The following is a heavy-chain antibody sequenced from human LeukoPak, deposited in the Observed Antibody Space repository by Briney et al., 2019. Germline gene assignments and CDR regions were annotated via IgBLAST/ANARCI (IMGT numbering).Heavy chain of an antibody. V-gene: IGHV1-18*01. Sequence: GASVKVSSKASGYTFTSYGISWVRQAPGQGLEWMGWISAYNGNTNYAQKLQGRVTMTTDTSTSTAYMELRSLRSDDTAVYYCARDQYYYDSSGYKAFDIWGQGTMVTVSS. CDR2: ISAYNGNT. CDR3: ARDQYYYDSSGYKAFDI. D-gene: IGHD3-22*01. CDR1: GYTFTSYG. J-gene: IGHJ3*02.